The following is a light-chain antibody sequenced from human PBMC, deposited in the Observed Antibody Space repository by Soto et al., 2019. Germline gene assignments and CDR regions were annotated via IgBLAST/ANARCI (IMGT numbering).Light chain of an antibody. CDR1: QSVSSN. J-gene: IGKJ4*02. Sequence: EIVMSQSPATLSVSQGERATLSCRASQSVSSNLAWYQQKPGQAPRLLIYGASTRDTGLPARFSGRGSGTKYTHTTSSLLPADDAVNYCRQYYNWPPNPFGGGTKVDI. CDR3: RQYYNWPPNP. V-gene: IGKV3-15*01. CDR2: GAS.